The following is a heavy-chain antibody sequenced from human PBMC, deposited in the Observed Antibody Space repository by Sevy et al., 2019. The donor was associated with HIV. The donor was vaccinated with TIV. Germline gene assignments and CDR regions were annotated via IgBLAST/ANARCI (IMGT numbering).Heavy chain of an antibody. CDR3: AKDRWDTTSPSRALDF. CDR1: GFTLSNCN. J-gene: IGHJ4*02. D-gene: IGHD1-26*01. CDR2: IRSGDDTI. Sequence: GGSLRLSCAASGFTLSNCNMNWVRQAPGKGLEWISYIRSGDDTIYYAQSVKGRLTFSKDNAKNSLYLQMDSLTDEDKAVDYRAKDRWDTTSPSRALDFWGQGTLVTVSS. V-gene: IGHV3-48*02.